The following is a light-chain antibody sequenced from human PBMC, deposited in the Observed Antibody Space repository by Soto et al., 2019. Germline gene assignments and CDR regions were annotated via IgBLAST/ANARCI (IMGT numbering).Light chain of an antibody. CDR1: QTVSSS. J-gene: IGKJ4*01. Sequence: IVMTQSPATLSVSPGERATLYCRASQTVSSSLAWYQHKPGQPPRLLIYGASTRANGIPARFAGSVSGTEFTLTISSLQSEDFAVYYCQQYNDWPPLTFGGGTKIQIK. CDR3: QQYNDWPPLT. V-gene: IGKV3-15*01. CDR2: GAS.